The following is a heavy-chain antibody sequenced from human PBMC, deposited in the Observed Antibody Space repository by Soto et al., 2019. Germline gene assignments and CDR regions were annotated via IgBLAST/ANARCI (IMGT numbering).Heavy chain of an antibody. J-gene: IGHJ6*03. V-gene: IGHV3-73*01. D-gene: IGHD4-4*01. Sequence: EVQLVESGGGLVQPGGSLKLSCAASGFTFSGSAMHWVRQAPGKGLEWVGRIRSKANSYETAYAVSVKGRFIISRDDLKNTAYLQMNSLKTEDTAVYYCTRHPTDYSNYYYFYYYIDVWGKGTTVTVSS. CDR3: TRHPTDYSNYYYFYYYIDV. CDR2: IRSKANSYET. CDR1: GFTFSGSA.